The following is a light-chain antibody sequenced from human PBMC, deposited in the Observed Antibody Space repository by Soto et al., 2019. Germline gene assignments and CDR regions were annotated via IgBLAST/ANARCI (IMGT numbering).Light chain of an antibody. Sequence: EVVLTQSPATLSVSPGEGVTLSCRASQGIGDTLAWYQHKPGQTPRLLIYGASSRATGIPDRFSGSGSGTDFTLTISGLEHEHLAVYYCQQYGSSFWTFGQGTKVHIK. CDR1: QGIGDT. J-gene: IGKJ1*01. CDR2: GAS. CDR3: QQYGSSFWT. V-gene: IGKV3-20*01.